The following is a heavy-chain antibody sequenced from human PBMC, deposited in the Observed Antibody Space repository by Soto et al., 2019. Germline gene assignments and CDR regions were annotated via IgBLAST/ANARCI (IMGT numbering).Heavy chain of an antibody. CDR3: ARLTPSSGWYYGAFDI. CDR1: GGSISRSSYY. Sequence: SETLSLTCTVSGGSISRSSYYWGWIRQPPGKGLEWIGSIYYSGSTYYNPSLKSRVTISVDTSKNQFSLKLSSMTAADAAVYYCARLTPSSGWYYGAFDIWGQGTMVTGSS. CDR2: IYYSGST. D-gene: IGHD6-19*01. J-gene: IGHJ3*02. V-gene: IGHV4-39*01.